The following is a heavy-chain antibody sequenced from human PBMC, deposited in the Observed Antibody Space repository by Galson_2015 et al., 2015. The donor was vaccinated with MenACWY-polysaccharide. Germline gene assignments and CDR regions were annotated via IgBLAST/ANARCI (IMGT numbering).Heavy chain of an antibody. CDR1: GFSLSTSGVS. CDR2: IDWDDDD. Sequence: PALVKPTQTLTLTCTLYGFSLSTSGVSVSWIRQPPGKALEWLARIDWDDDDYYSTSLKTRLTISKDTSKNQVFLTMTNMKPVDTATYYCALIPPAPSRQVPAYYYGMAVWGQGTTVTVSS. V-gene: IGHV2-70*11. CDR3: ALIPPAPSRQVPAYYYGMAV. J-gene: IGHJ6*02.